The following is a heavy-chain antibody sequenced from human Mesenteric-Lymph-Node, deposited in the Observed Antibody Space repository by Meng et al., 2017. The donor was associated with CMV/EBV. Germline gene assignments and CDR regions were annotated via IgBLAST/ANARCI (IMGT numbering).Heavy chain of an antibody. J-gene: IGHJ4*02. CDR2: ISRTTTYI. D-gene: IGHD6-13*01. Sequence: GGSLRLSCVGSGFSFSSSWMSWIRQAPGKGLEWVSSISRTTTYIYYADSVKGRFTISRDNAKNSVYLQMNSLRPEDTAVYYCASEPGVASAGKIDYWGQGTLVTVSS. CDR3: ASEPGVASAGKIDY. CDR1: GFSFSSSW. V-gene: IGHV3-21*01.